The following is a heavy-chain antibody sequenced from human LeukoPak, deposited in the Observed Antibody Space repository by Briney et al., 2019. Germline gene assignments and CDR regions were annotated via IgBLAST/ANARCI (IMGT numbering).Heavy chain of an antibody. D-gene: IGHD3-3*01. CDR2: IYTSGST. J-gene: IGHJ4*02. Sequence: SETLSLTCTVSGGSISNYYWSWIRQPAGKGLEWIGRIYTSGSTNYNPSLKSRVTISVDTSKNQFSLKLSSVTAADTAVYYCAASAYDFWSGYYDDYWGQGTLVTVSS. CDR3: AASAYDFWSGYYDDY. V-gene: IGHV4-4*07. CDR1: GGSISNYY.